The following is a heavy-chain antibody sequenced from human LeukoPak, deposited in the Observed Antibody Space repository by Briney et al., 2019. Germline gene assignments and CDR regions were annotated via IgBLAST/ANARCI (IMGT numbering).Heavy chain of an antibody. D-gene: IGHD6-19*01. V-gene: IGHV1-8*01. J-gene: IGHJ6*02. CDR1: GYTFTSYD. CDR3: ARDTSSGWYTGHWEYYYYGMDV. Sequence: ASVKVSCKASGYTFTSYDINWVRQATGQGLEWMGWMNPNSGNTGYAQKFQGRVTMTRDTSTSTVYMELSSLRSEDTAVYYCARDTSSGWYTGHWEYYYYGMDVWGQGTTVTVSS. CDR2: MNPNSGNT.